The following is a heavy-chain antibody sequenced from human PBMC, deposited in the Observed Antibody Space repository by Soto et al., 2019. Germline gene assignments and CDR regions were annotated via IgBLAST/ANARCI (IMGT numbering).Heavy chain of an antibody. CDR2: INHSGSA. J-gene: IGHJ4*02. V-gene: IGHV4-34*01. CDR1: GGSFSGYI. Sequence: SETLRFPCDVYGGSFSGYIWTWIRQTPGKGLKWIGQINHSGSAHYNPSLKSRVTISVHTSNSQFSLELSSVTAAETAVYYCARGLITGSQYSGGWYYFDSWGQGTQVT. CDR3: ARGLITGSQYSGGWYYFDS. D-gene: IGHD1-26*01.